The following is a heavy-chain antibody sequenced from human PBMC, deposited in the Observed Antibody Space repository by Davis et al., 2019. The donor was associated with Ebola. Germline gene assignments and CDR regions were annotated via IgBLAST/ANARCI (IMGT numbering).Heavy chain of an antibody. J-gene: IGHJ4*02. CDR2: ISAYNGNT. V-gene: IGHV1-8*03. Sequence: ASVKVSCKASGGTFSSYAISWVRQAPGQGLEWMGWISAYNGNTNYAQKFQGRVTITRNTSISTAYMELSSLRSEDTAVYYCARGLQGLDYWGQGTLVTVSS. D-gene: IGHD4-11*01. CDR3: ARGLQGLDY. CDR1: GGTFSSYA.